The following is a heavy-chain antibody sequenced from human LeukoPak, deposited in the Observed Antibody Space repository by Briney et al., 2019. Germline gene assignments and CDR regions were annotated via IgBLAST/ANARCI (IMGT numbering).Heavy chain of an antibody. V-gene: IGHV3-69-1*01. Sequence: GGSLRLSCAATGFSFRDRYMTWVRQAPGKGLEWVSIIFSADALKGRFTISRDDAKNLLYLDMNSLRAEDTAVYYCAIGATYGDDAFDIWGQGTMVTVSS. CDR2: I. CDR3: AIGATYGDDAFDI. D-gene: IGHD1-26*01. J-gene: IGHJ3*02. CDR1: GFSFRDRY.